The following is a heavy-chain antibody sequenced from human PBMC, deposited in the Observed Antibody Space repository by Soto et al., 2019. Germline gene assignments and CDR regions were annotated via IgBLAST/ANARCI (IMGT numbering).Heavy chain of an antibody. V-gene: IGHV4-39*01. D-gene: IGHD2-2*01. J-gene: IGHJ6*03. CDR3: ARLGGEWLGYCSSTSCYPNYYYYMDV. CDR1: DLYISSIIYY. CDR2: IYYSGST. Sequence: SETMSLTYTFSDLYISSIIYYLSWIRQPPGKGLEWIGSIYYSGSTYYNPSLKSRVTISVDTSKNQFSLKLSSVTAADTAVYYCARLGGEWLGYCSSTSCYPNYYYYMDVWGKGTTVTVSS.